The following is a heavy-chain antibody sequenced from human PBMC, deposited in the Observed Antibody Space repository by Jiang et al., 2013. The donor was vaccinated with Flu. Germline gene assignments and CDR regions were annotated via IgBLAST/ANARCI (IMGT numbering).Heavy chain of an antibody. Sequence: GSGLVKPSQTLSLTCTVSGGSISSGGYYWSWIRQHPGKGLEWIGYIYYSGSTYYNPSLKSRVTISVDTSKNQFSLKLSSVTAADTAVYYCARDQHTYYYDSTSDAFDIWGQGTMVTVSS. V-gene: IGHV4-31*03. CDR1: GGSISSGGYY. CDR3: ARDQHTYYYDSTSDAFDI. CDR2: IYYSGST. D-gene: IGHD3-22*01. J-gene: IGHJ3*02.